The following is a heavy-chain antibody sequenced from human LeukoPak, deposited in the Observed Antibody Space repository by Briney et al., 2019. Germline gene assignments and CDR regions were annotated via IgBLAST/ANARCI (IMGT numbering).Heavy chain of an antibody. CDR2: INQDGSEK. CDR3: ARNYYLYFDY. V-gene: IGHV3-7*04. J-gene: IGHJ4*02. D-gene: IGHD3-10*01. CDR1: GFTFSNYW. Sequence: GGSLRLSCAVSGFTFSNYWMSWVHQAPGKGLEWVANINQDGSEKNYVDAVKGRFTISRDNAKNLVYLQMISLRAEDTAVYYCARNYYLYFDYWGRGTLVTVSS.